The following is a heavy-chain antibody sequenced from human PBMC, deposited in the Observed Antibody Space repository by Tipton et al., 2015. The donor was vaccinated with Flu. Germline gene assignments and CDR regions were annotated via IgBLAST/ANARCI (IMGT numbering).Heavy chain of an antibody. CDR3: AREWDHGTYYYGSGSYMDAFDI. J-gene: IGHJ3*02. CDR1: GFTFSSYE. Sequence: CAASGFTFSSYEMNWVRQAPGKGLEWVSYISSSGSTIYYADSVKGRFTISRDNAKNSLYLQMNSLRAEDTAVYYCAREWDHGTYYYGSGSYMDAFDIWGQGTMVTVSS. CDR2: ISSSGSTI. V-gene: IGHV3-48*03. D-gene: IGHD3-10*01.